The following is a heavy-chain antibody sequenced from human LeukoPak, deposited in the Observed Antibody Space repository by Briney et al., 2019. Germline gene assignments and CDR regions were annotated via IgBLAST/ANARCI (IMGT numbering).Heavy chain of an antibody. J-gene: IGHJ3*02. D-gene: IGHD3-22*01. Sequence: PGGSLRLSCAASGFTFSSYAMHWVRQAPGKGLEYVSAISSNGGSTYYANSVKGRFTISRDNSKNTLYLQMGSLRAEDMAVYYCARDRSSGYYRDAFDIWGQGTMVTVSS. CDR2: ISSNGGST. V-gene: IGHV3-64*01. CDR1: GFTFSSYA. CDR3: ARDRSSGYYRDAFDI.